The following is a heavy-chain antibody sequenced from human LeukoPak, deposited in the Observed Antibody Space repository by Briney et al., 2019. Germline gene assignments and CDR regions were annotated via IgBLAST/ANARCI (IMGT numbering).Heavy chain of an antibody. Sequence: ASVKVSCKASGYTFTSYDISWVRQAPGQGLEWMGWISAYNGNTNYAQNFQGRVTMTTDTSTSTAYMELRSLRSDDTAVYYCAKLQGDSSGYYTYYFDYWGQGTLVTVSS. CDR1: GYTFTSYD. J-gene: IGHJ4*02. CDR2: ISAYNGNT. CDR3: AKLQGDSSGYYTYYFDY. D-gene: IGHD3-22*01. V-gene: IGHV1-18*01.